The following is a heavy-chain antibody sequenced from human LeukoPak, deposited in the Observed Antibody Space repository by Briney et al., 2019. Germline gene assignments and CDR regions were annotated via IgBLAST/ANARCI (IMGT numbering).Heavy chain of an antibody. D-gene: IGHD3-3*01. J-gene: IGHJ6*03. CDR3: ARAIRFLEWLDYYYMDV. Sequence: GASVKVSCKASGYTFTSYAMNWVRQAPGQGLEWMGWINTNTGNPTYAQGFTGRFVFSLDTSVSKAYLQISSLKAEDTAVYYCARAIRFLEWLDYYYMDVWGKGTTVTVSS. CDR1: GYTFTSYA. V-gene: IGHV7-4-1*02. CDR2: INTNTGNP.